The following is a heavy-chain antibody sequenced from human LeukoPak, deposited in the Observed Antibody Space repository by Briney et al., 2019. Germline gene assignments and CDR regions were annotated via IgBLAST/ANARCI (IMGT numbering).Heavy chain of an antibody. J-gene: IGHJ3*02. D-gene: IGHD3-10*01. V-gene: IGHV4-39*07. CDR1: GVSISSGSNY. Sequence: PSETLSLTCSVSGVSISSGSNYWGWIRQPPGKTLEWIGSIYSSGSTHYNPSLKSRVIILIDTAKNHFSLNLSSVTAADTAVYYCARPDGYGLVGIWGQGTMVTVSS. CDR2: IYSSGST. CDR3: ARPDGYGLVGI.